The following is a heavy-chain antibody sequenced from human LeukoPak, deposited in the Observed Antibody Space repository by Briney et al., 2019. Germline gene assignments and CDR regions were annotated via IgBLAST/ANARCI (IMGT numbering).Heavy chain of an antibody. Sequence: GGSLRLSCAGSGFTFSSDWMHWVRQAPGKGLVWLSRINSDGSSRSYADSVKGRFTISRDNGKNTLYLQMNSLRAEDTAVYYCARNRGTYYGFNDYWGQGTLVTVSS. J-gene: IGHJ4*02. CDR1: GFTFSSDW. CDR2: INSDGSSR. V-gene: IGHV3-74*01. CDR3: ARNRGTYYGFNDY. D-gene: IGHD1-26*01.